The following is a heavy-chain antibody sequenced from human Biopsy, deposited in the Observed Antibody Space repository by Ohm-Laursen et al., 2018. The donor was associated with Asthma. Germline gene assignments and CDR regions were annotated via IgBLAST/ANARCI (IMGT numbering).Heavy chain of an antibody. CDR3: ARDYDGDYVQRHLPLAY. Sequence: VKISCKASGGTFSTFGISWVRQAPGQGLEWMGRIIPFYGTATYAQNFQGRLTLTADESTSTAYMELSSLRSEDTAVYLCARDYDGDYVQRHLPLAYWGQGTLVTVSS. V-gene: IGHV1-69*13. J-gene: IGHJ4*02. CDR2: IIPFYGTA. D-gene: IGHD4-17*01. CDR1: GGTFSTFG.